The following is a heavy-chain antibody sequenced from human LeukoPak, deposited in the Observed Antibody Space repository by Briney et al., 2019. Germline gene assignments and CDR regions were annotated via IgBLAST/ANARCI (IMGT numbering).Heavy chain of an antibody. Sequence: SETLSLTCTVSGASITTSYWSWIRQPPGKGLEWIGYIYYSGGTNYNPSLKSRVTISVDTAKNQFSMKLSSVTAADTAVTFWARGPVTTGYFVYWGQGTLVTVSS. J-gene: IGHJ4*02. D-gene: IGHD4-11*01. CDR3: ARGPVTTGYFVY. V-gene: IGHV4-59*01. CDR2: IYYSGGT. CDR1: GASITTSY.